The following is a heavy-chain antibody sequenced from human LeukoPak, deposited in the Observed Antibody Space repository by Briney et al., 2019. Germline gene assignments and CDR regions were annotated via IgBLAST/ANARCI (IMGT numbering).Heavy chain of an antibody. D-gene: IGHD3-9*01. CDR3: AKNPTYDILTGYWGGYFDY. CDR2: IGRSGTTI. J-gene: IGHJ4*02. Sequence: GGSLRLSCAASGFTFSDYYMSWIRQAPGKGLEWVSYIGRSGTTIHYADSVKGRFTSSWDNAKKSLYLQMNSLRAEDTAVYYCAKNPTYDILTGYWGGYFDYWGQGTLVTVSS. CDR1: GFTFSDYY. V-gene: IGHV3-11*01.